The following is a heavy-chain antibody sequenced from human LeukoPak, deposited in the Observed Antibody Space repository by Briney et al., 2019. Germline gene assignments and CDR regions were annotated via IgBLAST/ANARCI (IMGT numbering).Heavy chain of an antibody. D-gene: IGHD2-2*01. Sequence: GGSLRPSCSASGFTFSSCGMHWVRQAPGKGLEYVSSMTSNGGSTYYADSVKGRFTISRDNSKNTLFLQMSSLRAEDTAVYYCVSGYCSSTSSRFAYWGQGTLVTVSS. CDR1: GFTFSSCG. J-gene: IGHJ4*02. CDR2: MTSNGGST. V-gene: IGHV3-64D*06. CDR3: VSGYCSSTSSRFAY.